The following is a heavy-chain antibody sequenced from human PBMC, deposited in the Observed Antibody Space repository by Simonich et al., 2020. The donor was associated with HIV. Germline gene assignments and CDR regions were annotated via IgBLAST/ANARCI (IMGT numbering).Heavy chain of an antibody. Sequence: QVQLVQSGAEVKKPGASVKVSCKTSGYTFTAYYMHWVRQAPGQGLEWVGWINPNSGGTDYVQNFQGRVTMTRDTSISTAYMERSRLRSDDTAVYYCARDACRGGTCSFDYWGQGTLVTVSS. CDR3: ARDACRGGTCSFDY. CDR1: GYTFTAYY. V-gene: IGHV1-2*02. CDR2: INPNSGGT. J-gene: IGHJ4*02. D-gene: IGHD3-16*01.